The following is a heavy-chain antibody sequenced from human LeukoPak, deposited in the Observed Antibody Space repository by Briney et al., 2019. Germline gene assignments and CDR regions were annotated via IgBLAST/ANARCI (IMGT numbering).Heavy chain of an antibody. Sequence: ASVKVSCKASGYTFTGKYSHWVRQAPGQGLEWMGWINPKSGDSNYAQKFQGRVTLTRDTSISTAYMELSSLRSDDAAVYYCARDRDPTVFDYWGQGTLVTVSS. CDR1: GYTFTGKY. V-gene: IGHV1-2*02. D-gene: IGHD2-21*02. CDR3: ARDRDPTVFDY. CDR2: INPKSGDS. J-gene: IGHJ4*02.